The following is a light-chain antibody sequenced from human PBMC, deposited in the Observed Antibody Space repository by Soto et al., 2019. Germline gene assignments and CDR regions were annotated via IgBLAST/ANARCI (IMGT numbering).Light chain of an antibody. V-gene: IGLV2-14*01. CDR1: SSDVGAYDY. Sequence: QSALTQPASVSGSPGQSITISCTGTSSDVGAYDYVSWYQQHPDTAPKLMIYGVTNRPSGLSYRFSGSKSGNTASLTISGLQAEDEADHYCSSYTASSTWIFGGGTKLTVL. CDR3: SSYTASSTWI. CDR2: GVT. J-gene: IGLJ2*01.